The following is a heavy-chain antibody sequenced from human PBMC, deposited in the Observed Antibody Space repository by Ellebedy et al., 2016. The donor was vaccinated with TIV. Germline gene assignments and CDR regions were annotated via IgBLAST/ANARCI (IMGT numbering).Heavy chain of an antibody. CDR3: ARKMTTVTTDYFDY. V-gene: IGHV3-33*01. CDR1: GFTFSSYG. CDR2: IWYDGSNK. J-gene: IGHJ4*02. Sequence: GESLKISXAASGFTFSSYGMHWVRQAPGKGLEWVAVIWYDGSNKYYADSVKGRFTISRDNSKNTLYLQMNSLRAEDMAVYYCARKMTTVTTDYFDYWGQGTLVTVSS. D-gene: IGHD4-17*01.